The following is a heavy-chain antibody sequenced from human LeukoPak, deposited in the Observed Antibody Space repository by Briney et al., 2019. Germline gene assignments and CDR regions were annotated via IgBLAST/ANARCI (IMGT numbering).Heavy chain of an antibody. CDR3: AREITYYYDSSGPGAFDI. CDR1: GYTFTSYG. V-gene: IGHV1-18*01. Sequence: GASVKVSCKASGYTFTSYGISWVRQAPGQGLEWMGWISAYNGNTNYAQKLQGRVTMTRDTSTSTVYMELSSLRSEDTAVYYCAREITYYYDSSGPGAFDIWGQGTMVTVFS. J-gene: IGHJ3*02. D-gene: IGHD3-22*01. CDR2: ISAYNGNT.